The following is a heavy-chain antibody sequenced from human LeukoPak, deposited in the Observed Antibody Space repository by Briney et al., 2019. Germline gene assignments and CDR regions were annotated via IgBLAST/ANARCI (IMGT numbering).Heavy chain of an antibody. V-gene: IGHV3-23*01. CDR2: ISGSGGST. Sequence: GGSLRLSCAASGFTFSSYAMSWVRQAPGKGLEWVSAISGSGGSTYYADSVKGRFTISRDNSKNTLYLQMNSLRAEDTAVYYCAKGPDYYDSSGYPDGGQGTLSPSPQ. J-gene: IGHJ4*02. CDR1: GFTFSSYA. D-gene: IGHD3-22*01. CDR3: AKGPDYYDSSGYPD.